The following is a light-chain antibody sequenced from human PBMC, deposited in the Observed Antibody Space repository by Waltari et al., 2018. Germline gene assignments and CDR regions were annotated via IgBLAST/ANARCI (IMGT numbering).Light chain of an antibody. Sequence: QSALAQPASVSGSPGQSITFSCTGDYNYVSWYQQHPGRAPKLVIYDVTNRPSGVSDRFSCSKSGKAASLTISGLQAEDEAYYYCSSYVGHTLWVFGGGTKLTVL. CDR1: DYNY. CDR3: SSYVGHTLWV. CDR2: DVT. V-gene: IGLV2-14*03. J-gene: IGLJ3*02.